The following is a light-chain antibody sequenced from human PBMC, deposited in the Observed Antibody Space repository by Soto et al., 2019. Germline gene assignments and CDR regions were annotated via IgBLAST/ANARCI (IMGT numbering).Light chain of an antibody. Sequence: QSVLTQPPSASGSPGQSVAISCTGTRSDVGGYNYVSWYQQHPGKAPKLMIYEVNKRPSGVPDRFSGSKSGNTASLTVSVLQAEDEADYYFSSDAGSSNVFGTGTKVTVL. CDR3: SSDAGSSNV. J-gene: IGLJ1*01. CDR1: RSDVGGYNY. CDR2: EVN. V-gene: IGLV2-8*01.